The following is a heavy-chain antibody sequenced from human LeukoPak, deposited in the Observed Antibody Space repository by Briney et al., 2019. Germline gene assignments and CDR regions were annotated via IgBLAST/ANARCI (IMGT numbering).Heavy chain of an antibody. V-gene: IGHV1-46*01. D-gene: IGHD2-8*01. Sequence: GASVKVPCKASGYTFTSYYMHWVRQAPGQGLEWMGIINPRGCSTSYAQKFQGRVTKTRDMSTSTVYMELSSLRSEDTAVYYCARGPSDIVLMVYDVEGHYFDYWGQGTLVTVSS. CDR2: INPRGCST. J-gene: IGHJ4*02. CDR1: GYTFTSYY. CDR3: ARGPSDIVLMVYDVEGHYFDY.